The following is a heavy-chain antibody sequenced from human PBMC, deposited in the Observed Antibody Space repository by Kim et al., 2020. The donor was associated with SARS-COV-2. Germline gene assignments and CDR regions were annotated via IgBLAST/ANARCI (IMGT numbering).Heavy chain of an antibody. J-gene: IGHJ4*02. CDR3: ARGKLRYGVY. Sequence: STDYSPSLKSRVTISVDTSKTQFSLKLRSVTAADTAVYYCARGKLRYGVYWGQGTLVTVSS. CDR2: ST. D-gene: IGHD3-9*01. V-gene: IGHV4-39*07.